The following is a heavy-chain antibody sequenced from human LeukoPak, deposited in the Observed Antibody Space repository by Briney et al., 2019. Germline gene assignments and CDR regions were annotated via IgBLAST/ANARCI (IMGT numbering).Heavy chain of an antibody. V-gene: IGHV3-21*01. CDR3: ARDSDNLTGSKSHFDY. CDR2: ISTSSSYI. D-gene: IGHD3-9*01. J-gene: IGHJ4*02. CDR1: GFTFSSYS. Sequence: GGSLRLSCAASGFTFSSYSMNWVRQAPGKGLEWVSCISTSSSYIYYADSVKGRFTISRDNAKNSLYLQMNSLRPEDAAVYYCARDSDNLTGSKSHFDYWGQGTLVTVSS.